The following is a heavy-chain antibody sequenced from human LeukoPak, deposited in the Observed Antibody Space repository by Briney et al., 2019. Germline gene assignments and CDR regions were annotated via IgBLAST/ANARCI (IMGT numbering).Heavy chain of an antibody. J-gene: IGHJ4*02. Sequence: WASLSLACAVYGGSFSGSDGGSVRHPPGNGLEWIGEIKHRGSTNYNPSLKSRVTISVDTSKNQFSLKLSAVTAADTAVYYCARGGLAVADYWGQGTLVTVSS. CDR1: GGSFSGSD. D-gene: IGHD6-19*01. CDR2: IKHRGST. V-gene: IGHV4-34*01. CDR3: ARGGLAVADY.